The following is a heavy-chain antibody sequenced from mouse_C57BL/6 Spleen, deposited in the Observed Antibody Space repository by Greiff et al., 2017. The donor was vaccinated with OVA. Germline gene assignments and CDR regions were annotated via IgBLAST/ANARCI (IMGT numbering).Heavy chain of an antibody. CDR1: GFTFSDYG. CDR3: ARRGFYDAVYYAMDY. Sequence: EVKLVESGGGLVKPGGSLKLSCAASGFTFSDYGMHWVRQAPEKGLEWVAYISSGSSTIYYADTVKGRFTISRDNAKNTLLLQMTSLRSEVTAMYYCARRGFYDAVYYAMDYWGQGTSVTVSS. CDR2: ISSGSSTI. J-gene: IGHJ4*01. V-gene: IGHV5-17*01. D-gene: IGHD2-12*01.